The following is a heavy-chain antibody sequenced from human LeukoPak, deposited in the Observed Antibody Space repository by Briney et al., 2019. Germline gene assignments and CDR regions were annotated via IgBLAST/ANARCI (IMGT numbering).Heavy chain of an antibody. CDR2: ISGYNGNT. Sequence: GASAKVSCKASGYTLTSYGISWLRQAPGQGLEWLGWISGYNGNTNYAQKFQGRVTMTTDTPTSTAYMDLRSLKADDTAVYYCAVHDFYSGGYHFDYWGQGTLVTVSS. V-gene: IGHV1-18*01. D-gene: IGHD3-3*01. J-gene: IGHJ4*02. CDR3: AVHDFYSGGYHFDY. CDR1: GYTLTSYG.